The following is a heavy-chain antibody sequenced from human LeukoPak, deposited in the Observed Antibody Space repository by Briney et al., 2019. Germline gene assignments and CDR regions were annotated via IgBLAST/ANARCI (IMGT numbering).Heavy chain of an antibody. CDR3: AKTGFQWGYYFYYMDV. V-gene: IGHV3-9*01. D-gene: IGHD1-14*01. J-gene: IGHJ6*03. Sequence: GGSLRLSCAASGFTFDDYAMHWVRQAPGKGLEWVSGISWNSGSIGYADSVKGRFTISRDNAKNSLYLQMNSLIAEDTAVYYCAKTGFQWGYYFYYMDVWGKGTTVTVSS. CDR2: ISWNSGSI. CDR1: GFTFDDYA.